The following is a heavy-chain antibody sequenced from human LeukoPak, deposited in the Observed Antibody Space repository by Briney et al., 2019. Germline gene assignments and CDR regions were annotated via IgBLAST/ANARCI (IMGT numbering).Heavy chain of an antibody. CDR3: ARTFYDTLDSDAFDF. V-gene: IGHV1-2*02. J-gene: IGHJ3*01. D-gene: IGHD2/OR15-2a*01. CDR1: VYTFTDYY. Sequence: GASVTVSYKPSVYTFTDYYMHWVRQAPGQGLEWMGWINPDSGGTNNAQKFQGRVTMTRDTCISTAYMELSRLRSDDTAVYYCARTFYDTLDSDAFDFWGQGTMVIVSS. CDR2: INPDSGGT.